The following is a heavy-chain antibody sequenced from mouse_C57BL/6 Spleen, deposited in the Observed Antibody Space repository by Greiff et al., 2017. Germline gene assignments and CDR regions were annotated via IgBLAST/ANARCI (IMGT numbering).Heavy chain of an antibody. CDR3: TRDYYGSSYPAWFAY. J-gene: IGHJ3*01. CDR1: GYTFTDYE. CDR2: IDPETGGT. Sequence: QVQLKQSGAELVRPGASVTLSCKASGYTFTDYEMHWVKQTPVHGLEWIGAIDPETGGTAYNQKFKGKAILTADKSSSTAYMELRSLTSEDSAVYYCTRDYYGSSYPAWFAYWGQGTLVTVCA. D-gene: IGHD1-1*01. V-gene: IGHV1-15*01.